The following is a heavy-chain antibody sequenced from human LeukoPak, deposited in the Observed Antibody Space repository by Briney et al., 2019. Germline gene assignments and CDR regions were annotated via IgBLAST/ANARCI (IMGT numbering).Heavy chain of an antibody. V-gene: IGHV3-48*02. CDR1: GFTFSSYA. CDR2: IRSSGTTI. D-gene: IGHD6-13*01. CDR3: ARGAGIPAAQGFAPFDY. Sequence: PGGSLRLSCAASGFTFSSYAMSWVRQAPGKGLKWVSYIRSSGTTIYYADSVKGRFSISRDNAKNSLYLQLNSLRDEDTAVYYCARGAGIPAAQGFAPFDYWGQGTLVIVSS. J-gene: IGHJ4*02.